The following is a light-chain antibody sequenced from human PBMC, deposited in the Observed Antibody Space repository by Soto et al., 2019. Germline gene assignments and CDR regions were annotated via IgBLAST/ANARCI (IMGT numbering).Light chain of an antibody. CDR2: DAS. V-gene: IGKV3-11*01. J-gene: IGKJ4*01. Sequence: VVLTQSPGTLSVSPGERDTLSCWASQSIGTSLAWYQQKPGQAPTILIYDASNRATGIPARFSGSGSGTDFTLTITTVEPDDFAIYYCQQRYSWPLTFGGGTKVQIE. CDR1: QSIGTS. CDR3: QQRYSWPLT.